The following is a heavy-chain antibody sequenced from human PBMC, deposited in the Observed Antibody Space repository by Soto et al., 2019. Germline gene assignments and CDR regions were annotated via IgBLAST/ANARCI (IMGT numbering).Heavy chain of an antibody. Sequence: GGSLLLSCTASGFALSGYLMPWVRQSPVKGLEWVASINPDGTLKYYVDSVKGRFTISRDNADTSLFLQMISLRVEDTAVYYGAKFVMVAYRVWRARGRSYSARRGK. D-gene: IGHD5-18*01. V-gene: IGHV3-7*03. J-gene: IGHJ6*03. CDR2: INPDGTLK. CDR1: GFALSGYL. CDR3: AKFVMVAYRVWRARGRSYSAR.